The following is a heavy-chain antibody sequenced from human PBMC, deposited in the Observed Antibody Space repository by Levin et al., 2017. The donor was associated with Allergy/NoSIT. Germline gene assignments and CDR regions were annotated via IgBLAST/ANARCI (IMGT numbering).Heavy chain of an antibody. CDR1: GYSFTSYW. CDR3: ARHSTNGVFPPISSGWGAGGMDV. CDR2: IYPGDSDT. D-gene: IGHD2-8*01. J-gene: IGHJ6*02. V-gene: IGHV5-51*01. Sequence: PGESLKISCKGSGYSFTSYWIGWVRQMPGKGLEWMGIIYPGDSDTRYSPSFQGQVTISADKSISTAYLQWSSLKASDTAMYYCARHSTNGVFPPISSGWGAGGMDVWGQGTTVTVSS.